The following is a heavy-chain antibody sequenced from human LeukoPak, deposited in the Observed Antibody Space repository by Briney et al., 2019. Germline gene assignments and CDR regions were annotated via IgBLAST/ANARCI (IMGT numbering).Heavy chain of an antibody. CDR3: ARGGLLIRGVIISFHFDY. CDR1: GFTFSSYS. CDR2: ISSSSSYI. D-gene: IGHD3-10*01. J-gene: IGHJ4*02. Sequence: GGSLRLSCAASGFTFSSYSMNWGRQAPGKGLEWVSSISSSSSYIYYADSVKGRFTISRDNAKNSLYLQMNSLRAEDTAVYYCARGGLLIRGVIISFHFDYWGQGTLVTVSS. V-gene: IGHV3-21*01.